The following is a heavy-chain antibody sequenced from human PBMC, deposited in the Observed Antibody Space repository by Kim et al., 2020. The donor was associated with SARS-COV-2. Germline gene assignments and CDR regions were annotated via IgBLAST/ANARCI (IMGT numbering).Heavy chain of an antibody. CDR1: GGSFSGYY. J-gene: IGHJ4*02. Sequence: SETLSLTCAVYGGSFSGYYWSWIRQPPGKGLEWIGEINHSGSTNYNPSLKSRVTISVDTSKNQFSLKLSSVTAADTAVYYCAREGPNYYDSSGYYYGRNFDYWGQGTLVTVSS. CDR3: AREGPNYYDSSGYYYGRNFDY. V-gene: IGHV4-34*01. CDR2: INHSGST. D-gene: IGHD3-22*01.